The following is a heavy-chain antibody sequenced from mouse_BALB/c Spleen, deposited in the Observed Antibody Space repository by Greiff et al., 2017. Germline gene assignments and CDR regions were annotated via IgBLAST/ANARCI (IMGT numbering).Heavy chain of an antibody. J-gene: IGHJ2*01. CDR1: GYTFTDYV. D-gene: IGHD1-2*01. CDR2: IYPGSGST. V-gene: IGHV1-77*01. Sequence: QVQLQQSGPELVKPGASVKMSCKASGYTFTDYVISWVKQRTGQGLEWIGEIYPGSGSTYYNEKFKGKATLTADKSSNTAYMQLSSLTSEDSAVYFCASGLRLRTFDYWGQGTTLTVSA. CDR3: ASGLRLRTFDY.